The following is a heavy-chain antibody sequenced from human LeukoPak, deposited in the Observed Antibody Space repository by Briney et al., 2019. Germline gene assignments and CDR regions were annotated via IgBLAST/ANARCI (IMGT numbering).Heavy chain of an antibody. CDR3: ASFLRAPGNWFDP. J-gene: IGHJ5*02. V-gene: IGHV4-39*07. CDR1: GDSISSSMFY. Sequence: SETLSLTCTVSGDSISSSMFYWGWICQSPGGGLEWIGNILYSGSTYYNPPLNSRVTISVDTSKNQFSLKLSSVTAADTAVYYCASFLRAPGNWFDPWGQGTLVTVSS. CDR2: ILYSGST. D-gene: IGHD2/OR15-2a*01.